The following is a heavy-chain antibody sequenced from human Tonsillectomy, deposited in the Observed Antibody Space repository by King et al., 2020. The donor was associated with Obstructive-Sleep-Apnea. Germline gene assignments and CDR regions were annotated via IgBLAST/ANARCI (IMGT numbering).Heavy chain of an antibody. D-gene: IGHD2-15*01. J-gene: IGHJ5*02. Sequence: LVQSGAEVKTPGASVKVSCKASGYTFTGYYMHWVRQAPGQGLEWMGWINPNSGGTNYAQKYQGRVTMTRDTSISTAYMELSRLRSDDTAVYYCARSGIVVVVAAPGGWFDPWGQGTLVTVSS. V-gene: IGHV1-2*02. CDR3: ARSGIVVVVAAPGGWFDP. CDR2: INPNSGGT. CDR1: GYTFTGYY.